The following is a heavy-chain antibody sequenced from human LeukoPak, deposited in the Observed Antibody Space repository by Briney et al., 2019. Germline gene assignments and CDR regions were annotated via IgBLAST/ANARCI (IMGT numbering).Heavy chain of an antibody. CDR3: VRQNSDYYYYYLDV. CDR1: GGSVSSSGSY. J-gene: IGHJ6*03. CDR2: VYYSGTT. D-gene: IGHD1-7*01. Sequence: SETLSLTCTVSGGSVSSSGSYWAWIRQPPGRGLEWIGSVYYSGTTYYNTSLESRVTISEDASRNRFSLMLSSVTAADTAVYYCVRQNSDYYYYYLDVWGEGTTVIVSS. V-gene: IGHV4-39*01.